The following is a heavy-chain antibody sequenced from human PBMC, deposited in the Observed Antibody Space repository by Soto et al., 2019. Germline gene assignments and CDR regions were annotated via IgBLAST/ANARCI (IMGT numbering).Heavy chain of an antibody. J-gene: IGHJ4*02. CDR3: ARKIYYDCSGYDY. CDR1: GGSISSGDYY. D-gene: IGHD3-22*01. V-gene: IGHV4-30-4*01. Sequence: LSLTCTVSGGSISSGDYYWSWIRQPPGKGLEWIGYIYYSGSTYYNPSLKSRVTISVDTSKNQFSLKLSSVTAADTAVYYCARKIYYDCSGYDYWGQLTMVTACS. CDR2: IYYSGST.